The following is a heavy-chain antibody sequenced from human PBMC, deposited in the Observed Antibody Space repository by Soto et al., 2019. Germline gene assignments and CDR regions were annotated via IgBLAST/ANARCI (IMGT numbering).Heavy chain of an antibody. J-gene: IGHJ6*02. CDR1: GGSISSGGYY. D-gene: IGHD2-2*01. V-gene: IGHV4-31*03. CDR3: ARDASLYCSSTSCYGGQWPYYYYYGMDV. CDR2: IYYSGST. Sequence: SETLSLTCTVSGGSISSGGYYWSWIRQHPGKGLEWIGYIYYSGSTYYNPSLKSRVTISVDTSKNQFSLKLSSVTAADTAVYYCARDASLYCSSTSCYGGQWPYYYYYGMDVWGQGTTVTVSS.